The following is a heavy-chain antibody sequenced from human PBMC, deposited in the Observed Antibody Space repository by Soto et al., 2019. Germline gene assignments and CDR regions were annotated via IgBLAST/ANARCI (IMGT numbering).Heavy chain of an antibody. D-gene: IGHD1-26*01. Sequence: GGSLRLSCAASGFTFSAYWMTWVRRAPGKGLECVANIKQDGSEKHYVDSVKGRFTISRDNAVNSLSLQMDSLRAEDTAVYYCARLSAKWAPADLWGQGTLVTVSS. J-gene: IGHJ4*02. CDR2: IKQDGSEK. V-gene: IGHV3-7*05. CDR3: ARLSAKWAPADL. CDR1: GFTFSAYW.